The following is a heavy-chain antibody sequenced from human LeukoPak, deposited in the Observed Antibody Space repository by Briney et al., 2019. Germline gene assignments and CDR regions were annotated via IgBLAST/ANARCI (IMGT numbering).Heavy chain of an antibody. CDR1: GFAFSRYA. V-gene: IGHV3-30*04. D-gene: IGHD2-2*01. J-gene: IGHJ6*04. Sequence: GGSLRLSCVASGFAFSRYAMHWVRQAPGKGLEWVAVISYDGGNEYYADSVKGRFTISRDNSRNTLYLQMNSLRAEDTAVYSCPRDPQGYCSSTSCYRYYYGMDVWGKGTTVTVSS. CDR3: PRDPQGYCSSTSCYRYYYGMDV. CDR2: ISYDGGNE.